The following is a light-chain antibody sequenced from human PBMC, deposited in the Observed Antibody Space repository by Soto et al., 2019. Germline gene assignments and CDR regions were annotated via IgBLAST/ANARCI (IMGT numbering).Light chain of an antibody. V-gene: IGKV3-11*01. CDR3: QQRSNWLT. Sequence: EIVFTQSPATLSLSPGERATLSCRASQSVSRYLAWYQQKPGQAPRLLIYDASNRASGVPARFSGSGSGTDFALTISSLEPEDFAVYYCQQRSNWLTLGGGTKVDIK. J-gene: IGKJ4*01. CDR1: QSVSRY. CDR2: DAS.